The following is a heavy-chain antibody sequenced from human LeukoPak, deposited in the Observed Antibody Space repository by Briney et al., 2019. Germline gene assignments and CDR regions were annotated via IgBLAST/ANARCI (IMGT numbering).Heavy chain of an antibody. V-gene: IGHV1-18*01. D-gene: IGHD6-19*01. CDR1: GYTFTSYG. CDR3: ARSIAVAGNDAFDI. CDR2: ICAYNGNT. J-gene: IGHJ3*02. Sequence: ASVKVSCKASGYTFTSYGISWVRQAPGQGLEWMGWICAYNGNTNYAQKLQGRVTMTTDTSTSTAYMELRSLRSDDTAVYYCARSIAVAGNDAFDIWGQGTMVTVSS.